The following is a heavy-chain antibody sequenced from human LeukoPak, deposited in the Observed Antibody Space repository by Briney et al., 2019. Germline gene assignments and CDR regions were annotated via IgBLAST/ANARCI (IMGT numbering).Heavy chain of an antibody. Sequence: HSGKSLRLSCTAPGFSVSGYGMHWVRQAPGKGLEWLAVISHHASYEYYADSVKGRFTISRDNAKNMIYLQMISLRAEDTAVYYCVKALVGQTSGYWGQGTRVTVSA. V-gene: IGHV3-30*18. J-gene: IGHJ4*02. D-gene: IGHD1-26*01. CDR2: ISHHASYE. CDR1: GFSVSGYG. CDR3: VKALVGQTSGY.